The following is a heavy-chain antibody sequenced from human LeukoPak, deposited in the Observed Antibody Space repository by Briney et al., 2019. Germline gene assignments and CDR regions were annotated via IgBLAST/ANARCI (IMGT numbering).Heavy chain of an antibody. CDR1: GGTFSSYA. V-gene: IGHV1-69*13. CDR3: ARGLTEFTIFGVASIGLHDAFDT. CDR2: IIPIFGTA. J-gene: IGHJ3*02. D-gene: IGHD3-3*01. Sequence: ASVKVSCKASGGTFSSYAISWVRQAPGQGLEWMGGIIPIFGTANYAQKFQGRVTITADESTSTAYMELSSLRSEDTAVYYCARGLTEFTIFGVASIGLHDAFDTWGQGTMVTVSS.